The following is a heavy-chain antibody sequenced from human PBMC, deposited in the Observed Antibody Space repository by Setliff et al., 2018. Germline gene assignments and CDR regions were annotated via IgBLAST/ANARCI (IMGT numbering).Heavy chain of an antibody. J-gene: IGHJ4*01. CDR2: ISAYNGRT. CDR1: GYTRSNSI. CDR3: LRLVRYCTKIACQATSGDEV. V-gene: IGHV1-18*01. D-gene: IGHD2-8*01. Sequence: ASGKVSCKASGYTRSNSILSWVRQAPGQGLEWMGWISAYNGRTYFAQKFQDRITLTTDTSTNTGYLELRGLRSDDTAVYYCLRLVRYCTKIACQATSGDEVWGLGTLVTVSS.